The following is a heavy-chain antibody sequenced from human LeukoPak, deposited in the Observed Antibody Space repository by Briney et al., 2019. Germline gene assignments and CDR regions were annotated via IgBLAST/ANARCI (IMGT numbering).Heavy chain of an antibody. J-gene: IGHJ4*02. V-gene: IGHV3-9*01. CDR1: IFTFDHLA. D-gene: IGHD4-17*01. CDR2: NSWNSGSI. Sequence: GGSLRLSCAPSIFTFDHLAMHWVRQAPGKGLEWVSRNSWNSGSIGYADSVKGRFTISRDNAKNSLYLQMNSLRAEDTALYSCAKDTKDYEGFYYFDYWGQGTLVTVSS. CDR3: AKDTKDYEGFYYFDY.